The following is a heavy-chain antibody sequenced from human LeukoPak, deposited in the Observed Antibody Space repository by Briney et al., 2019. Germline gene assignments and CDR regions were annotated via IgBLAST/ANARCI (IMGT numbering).Heavy chain of an antibody. Sequence: PGGSLRLSCAASGFTFSSYGMHWVRQAPGKGLEWVAVIWYDGSNEYYADSVKGRFTVSRDNSKNTLYLEMNSLRVEDTAVYYCARDIAARRLDYWGQGTLVTVSS. J-gene: IGHJ4*02. D-gene: IGHD6-6*01. V-gene: IGHV3-33*08. CDR1: GFTFSSYG. CDR3: ARDIAARRLDY. CDR2: IWYDGSNE.